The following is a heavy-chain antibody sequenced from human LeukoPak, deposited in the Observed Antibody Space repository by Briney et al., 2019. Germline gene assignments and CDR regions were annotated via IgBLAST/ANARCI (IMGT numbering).Heavy chain of an antibody. CDR3: TRWRGFTGSIDENWFDP. J-gene: IGHJ5*02. V-gene: IGHV1-18*01. CDR2: INSNNGDT. CDR1: GYSFTTYG. Sequence: ASVKVSCKASGYSFTTYGISWVRQAPGQGLEWMGWINSNNGDTNYAGKVQGRVTMTTDTSTSTAYMELRSLRSDDTAVYYCTRWRGFTGSIDENWFDPWGQGTLVTVSS. D-gene: IGHD3-3*01.